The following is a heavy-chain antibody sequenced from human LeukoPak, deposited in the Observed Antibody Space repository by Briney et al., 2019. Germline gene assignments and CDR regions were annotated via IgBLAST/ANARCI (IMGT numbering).Heavy chain of an antibody. CDR1: GGSINSYY. D-gene: IGHD6-19*01. CDR3: ARAPPHGGSGWYTQVYYFDY. V-gene: IGHV4-59*01. CDR2: IYYSGST. J-gene: IGHJ4*02. Sequence: SETLSLTCTVSGGSINSYYWSWIRQPPGKGLEWIGYIYYSGSTNYNPSLKSRVTISVDMSKKQFSLKLRSVTAADTAVYYCARAPPHGGSGWYTQVYYFDYWGQGTLVTVSS.